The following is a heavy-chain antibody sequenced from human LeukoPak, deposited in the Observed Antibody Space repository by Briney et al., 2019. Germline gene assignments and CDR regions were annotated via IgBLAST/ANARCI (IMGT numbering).Heavy chain of an antibody. CDR1: GFTFSSYS. Sequence: GGSLRLSCAASGFTFSSYSMNWVRQAPGKGLEWVSSISSSSSYIYYADSVKGRFTISRDNAKNSLYLQMNSLRAEDTAVYYCARDRRSGGFTSNNHWGQGTLVTVSS. CDR3: ARDRRSGGFTSNNH. V-gene: IGHV3-21*01. J-gene: IGHJ5*02. D-gene: IGHD6-19*01. CDR2: ISSSSSYI.